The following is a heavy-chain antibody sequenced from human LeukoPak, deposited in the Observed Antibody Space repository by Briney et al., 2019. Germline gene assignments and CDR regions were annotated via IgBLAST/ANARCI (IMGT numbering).Heavy chain of an antibody. V-gene: IGHV3-21*01. CDR2: ISSSSSYI. CDR1: GFTFSSYS. J-gene: IGHJ4*02. CDR3: ARVKEGGKQQLLNPLDY. D-gene: IGHD6-13*01. Sequence: TTGGSLRLSCAASGFTFSSYSMNWVRQAPGKGLEWVSSISSSSSYIYYADSVKGRFTISRDNAKNSLYLQMNSLRAEDTAVYYCARVKEGGKQQLLNPLDYWGQGTLVTVSS.